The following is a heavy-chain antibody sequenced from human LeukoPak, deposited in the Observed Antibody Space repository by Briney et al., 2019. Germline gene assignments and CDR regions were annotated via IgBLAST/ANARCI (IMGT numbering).Heavy chain of an antibody. D-gene: IGHD2-2*01. Sequence: SETPSLTCAVYGGSFSGYYWSWIRQPPGKGLEWIGEINHSGSTNYNPSLKSRVTISVDTSKNQFSLKLSSVTAADTAVYYCARGGAIVVVPAASKRGYNWFDPWGQGTPVTVSS. CDR2: INHSGST. CDR3: ARGGAIVVVPAASKRGYNWFDP. CDR1: GGSFSGYY. V-gene: IGHV4-34*01. J-gene: IGHJ5*02.